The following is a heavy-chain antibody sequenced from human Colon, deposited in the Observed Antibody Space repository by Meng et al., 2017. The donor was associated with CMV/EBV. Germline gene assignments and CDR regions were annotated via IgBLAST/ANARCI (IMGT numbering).Heavy chain of an antibody. CDR1: GFTFSSYT. V-gene: IGHV3-21*01. D-gene: IGHD2-21*02. Sequence: GGSLRLSCVASGFTFSSYTMNWVRQPPGKGLEWVSSISGGNTYIYYADSVKGRFTISRDSAKNSLYLQMTNVSAEDTAVYFCARAAIPVISAAELGSWGQGTLVTVSS. CDR3: ARAAIPVISAAELGS. CDR2: ISGGNTYI. J-gene: IGHJ4*02.